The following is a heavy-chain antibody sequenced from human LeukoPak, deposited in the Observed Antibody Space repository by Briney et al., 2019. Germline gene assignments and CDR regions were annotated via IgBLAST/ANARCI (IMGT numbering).Heavy chain of an antibody. D-gene: IGHD4-17*01. CDR3: ARTRSVTPPFDY. V-gene: IGHV3-48*03. CDR2: ISSSGSTI. J-gene: IGHJ4*02. CDR1: GFTFSSYE. Sequence: GGSLRLSCAASGFTFSSYEMNWVRQAPGKGLEWVSYISSSGSTIYYADSARGRFTISRDNAKNSLYLQMNSLRAEDTAVYYCARTRSVTPPFDYWGQGTLVTVSS.